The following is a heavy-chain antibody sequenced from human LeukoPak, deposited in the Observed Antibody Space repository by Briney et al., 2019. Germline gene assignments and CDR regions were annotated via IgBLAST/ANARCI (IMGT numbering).Heavy chain of an antibody. D-gene: IGHD7-27*01. V-gene: IGHV3-43*01. CDR2: VNWDGSIT. J-gene: IGHJ4*02. CDR1: GFTFDDYS. Sequence: GGSLRLSCAASGFTFDDYSIHWVRQVPGKGLEWVSLVNWDGSITDYADSVKGRFTISRDNSKNSLYLQMKSLRTEDTALYYCAKDSCLGIDCYYFDSWGQGTLVTVSS. CDR3: AKDSCLGIDCYYFDS.